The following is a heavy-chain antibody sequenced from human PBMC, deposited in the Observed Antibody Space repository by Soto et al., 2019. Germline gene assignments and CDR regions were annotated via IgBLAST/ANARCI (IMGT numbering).Heavy chain of an antibody. CDR2: ISAYNGNT. D-gene: IGHD1-26*01. Sequence: QVQLVQSGAEVKKPGASVKVSGKASGYTFTSYGISWVRQAPGQGLEWMGWISAYNGNTNYAQKLQGRVTMTTDTSTSTDYMELRSMRSDDTAGYYCARDAAVGLFDYWGQGTLVTVSS. CDR1: GYTFTSYG. CDR3: ARDAAVGLFDY. J-gene: IGHJ4*02. V-gene: IGHV1-18*01.